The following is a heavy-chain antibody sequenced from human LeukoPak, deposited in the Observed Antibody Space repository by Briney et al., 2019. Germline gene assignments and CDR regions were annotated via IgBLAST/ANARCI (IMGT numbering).Heavy chain of an antibody. V-gene: IGHV3-20*04. D-gene: IGHD3-10*01. J-gene: IGHJ4*02. CDR3: AKGMVRGVIITTGDY. Sequence: GGSLRLSRAASGFTFDDYGMSWVRQAPGKGLEWISGVNWNGGSTGYADSVKGRFTISRDNAKNSLYLQMNSLRAEDTAVYYCAKGMVRGVIITTGDYWGQGTLVTVSS. CDR1: GFTFDDYG. CDR2: VNWNGGST.